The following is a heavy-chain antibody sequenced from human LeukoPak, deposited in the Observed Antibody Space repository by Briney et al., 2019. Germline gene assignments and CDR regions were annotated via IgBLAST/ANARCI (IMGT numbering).Heavy chain of an antibody. CDR2: ISYDGSNK. V-gene: IGHV3-30*03. Sequence: GGSLRLSCAASGFTFSSYGMHWVRQAPGKGLEWVAVISYDGSNKYYAGSVKGRFTISRDNSKNTLYLQMNSLRAEDTAVYYCARGMTTVTTLDYWGQGTLVTVSS. J-gene: IGHJ4*02. D-gene: IGHD4-17*01. CDR3: ARGMTTVTTLDY. CDR1: GFTFSSYG.